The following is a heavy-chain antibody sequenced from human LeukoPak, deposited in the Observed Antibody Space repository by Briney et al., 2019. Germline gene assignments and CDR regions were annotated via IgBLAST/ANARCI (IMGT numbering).Heavy chain of an antibody. V-gene: IGHV3-11*01. CDR1: GFTFSDYY. J-gene: IGHJ3*02. D-gene: IGHD6-13*01. CDR2: ISSSGSTI. Sequence: GGSLRLSCAASGFTFSDYYMSWIRQAPGKGLEWVPYISSSGSTIYYADSVKGRFTISRDNAKNSLYLQMNSLRAEDTAVYYCAGTGYSSSWYGVHDAFDIWGQGTMVTVSS. CDR3: AGTGYSSSWYGVHDAFDI.